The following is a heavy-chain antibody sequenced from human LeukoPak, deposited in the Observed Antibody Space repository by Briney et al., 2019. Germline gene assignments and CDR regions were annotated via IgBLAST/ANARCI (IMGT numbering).Heavy chain of an antibody. V-gene: IGHV1-69*05. J-gene: IGHJ1*01. CDR2: IIPIFGTA. CDR1: GGTFSGYA. CDR3: AISRYYDSSGYYYNHFQH. Sequence: ASVRVSCKASGGTFSGYAISWVRQAPGQGLEWMGGIIPIFGTANYAQKFQGRVTITTDESTSTAYMELSSLRSEDTAVYYCAISRYYDSSGYYYNHFQHWGQGTLVTVSS. D-gene: IGHD3-22*01.